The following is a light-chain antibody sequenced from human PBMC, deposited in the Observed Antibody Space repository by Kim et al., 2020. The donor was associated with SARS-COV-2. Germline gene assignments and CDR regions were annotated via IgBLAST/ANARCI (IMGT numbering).Light chain of an antibody. Sequence: SYELTQPPSVSVAPGKTSRITCGGNNIGSKSVHWYQQKPGQAPVLVIYYDSDRPSGIPERFSGSNSGNTATLTISRVEGGDEADYYCQVWDSSSDHPVFGGGTRLTV. CDR3: QVWDSSSDHPV. CDR1: NIGSKS. V-gene: IGLV3-21*04. CDR2: YDS. J-gene: IGLJ3*02.